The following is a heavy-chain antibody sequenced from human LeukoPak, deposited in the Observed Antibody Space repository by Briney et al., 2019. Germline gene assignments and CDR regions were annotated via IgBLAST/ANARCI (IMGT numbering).Heavy chain of an antibody. CDR3: ARVYYSSGWSYWGYFDY. D-gene: IGHD6-19*01. Sequence: GASVKVSCKASGYTFTGYYMHWVRQAPGQGLEWMGWINPNSGGTNYAQKFQGRVTMTRDTSISTAYMELNSLRADDTAVYSCARVYYSSGWSYWGYFDYWGQGTLVTVSS. CDR2: INPNSGGT. CDR1: GYTFTGYY. V-gene: IGHV1-2*02. J-gene: IGHJ4*02.